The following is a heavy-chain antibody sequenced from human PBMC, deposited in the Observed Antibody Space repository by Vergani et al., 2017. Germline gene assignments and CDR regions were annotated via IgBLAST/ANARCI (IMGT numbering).Heavy chain of an antibody. J-gene: IGHJ4*02. V-gene: IGHV3-23*01. CDR3: ARLSYDTTPYLQGGYDC. CDR2: ISGSGGNT. D-gene: IGHD3-22*01. CDR1: GFTFSSYA. Sequence: EVQLLESGGNLIQPGGSLRLSCGASGFTFSSYAMTWVRLAPGQGLQWVSAISGSGGNTFYTDSVKGRFTISRDNSKDTLYLQMNSLRVEDTAIYYCARLSYDTTPYLQGGYDCWGQGTLVSVSS.